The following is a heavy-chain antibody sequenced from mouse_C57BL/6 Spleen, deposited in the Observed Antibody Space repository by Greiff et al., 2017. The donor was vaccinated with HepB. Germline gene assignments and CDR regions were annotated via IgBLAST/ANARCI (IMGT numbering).Heavy chain of an antibody. V-gene: IGHV1-7*01. CDR2: INPSSGYT. J-gene: IGHJ4*01. Sequence: QVQLQQSGAELAKPGASVKLSCKASGYTFTSYWMHWVKQRPGQGLEWIGYINPSSGYTKYNQKFKDKATLTADKSSSTAYMQLSSLTYEDSAVYYCASYYDYDGYAMDYWGQGTSVTVSS. CDR1: GYTFTSYW. D-gene: IGHD2-4*01. CDR3: ASYYDYDGYAMDY.